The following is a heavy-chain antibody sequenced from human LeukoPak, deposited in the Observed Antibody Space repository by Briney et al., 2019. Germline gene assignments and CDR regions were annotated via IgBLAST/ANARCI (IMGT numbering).Heavy chain of an antibody. CDR1: GFTFSSAW. CDR3: TTWTFGSGSYQDY. Sequence: GGSLRLSCAASGFTFSSAWMTWVRQGPGKGLEWVGRIKSITDGGTIDYAAPVKGRFTISRDDSKNTLYLQMNSLQTEDTAVYYCTTWTFGSGSYQDYWGQGNLVTVSS. D-gene: IGHD3-10*01. CDR2: IKSITDGGTI. J-gene: IGHJ4*02. V-gene: IGHV3-15*01.